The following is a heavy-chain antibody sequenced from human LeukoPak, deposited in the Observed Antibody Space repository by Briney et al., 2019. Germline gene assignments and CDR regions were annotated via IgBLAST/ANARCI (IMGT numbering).Heavy chain of an antibody. CDR3: ARESGSCLQ. Sequence: PGGSLRLSCAASGFTVSTNYMTWVRQAPGKGLDWVSIINTGGYTYYIDSVKGRFTISRDKSKNTLYLQMTFLNVEDTAVYYCARESGSCLQWGQGTLVTVSS. V-gene: IGHV3-53*01. CDR2: INTGGYT. CDR1: GFTVSTNY. J-gene: IGHJ4*02. D-gene: IGHD1-26*01.